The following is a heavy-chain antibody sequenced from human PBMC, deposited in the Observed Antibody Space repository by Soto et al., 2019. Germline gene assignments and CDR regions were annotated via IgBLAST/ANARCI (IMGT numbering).Heavy chain of an antibody. CDR3: ARDGVYVWGSYRWSADFER. Sequence: GGSLILSCAASGLTFSSYSMNWVRQAPGKGLEWVSSISSSSSYIYYADSVKGRFTISRDNAKNSLYLQMNSLRAEDTAVYYCARDGVYVWGSYRWSADFERRGHRKIVTV. CDR1: GLTFSSYS. J-gene: IGHJ3*01. CDR2: ISSSSSYI. V-gene: IGHV3-21*01. D-gene: IGHD3-16*02.